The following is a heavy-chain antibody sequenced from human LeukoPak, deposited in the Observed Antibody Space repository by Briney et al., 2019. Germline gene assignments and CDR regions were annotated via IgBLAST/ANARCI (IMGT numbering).Heavy chain of an antibody. Sequence: PSETLSLTCAVYGGSFSGYYWSWIRQPPGKGLKWIGEINHSGSTNYNPSLKSRVTISVDTSKNQFSLKLSSVTAADTAVYYCARARGDSSGYYDIDYWGEGALVTVSS. D-gene: IGHD3-22*01. J-gene: IGHJ4*02. CDR3: ARARGDSSGYYDIDY. CDR1: GGSFSGYY. CDR2: INHSGST. V-gene: IGHV4-34*01.